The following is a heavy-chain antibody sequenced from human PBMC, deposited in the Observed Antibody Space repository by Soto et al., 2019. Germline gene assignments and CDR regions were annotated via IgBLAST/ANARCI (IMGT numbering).Heavy chain of an antibody. CDR1: GFAFSNYA. CDR3: AKGRTVAARNFDY. D-gene: IGHD6-6*01. Sequence: GGSLRLSCAASGFAFSNYAMHWVRQAPGKGLEWVSSISTSIDATYYADSVKGRFTISRDDSKNTLYLQMNSLRAEDSAVYYCAKGRTVAARNFDYWGQGTQVTVSS. CDR2: ISTSIDAT. V-gene: IGHV3-23*01. J-gene: IGHJ4*02.